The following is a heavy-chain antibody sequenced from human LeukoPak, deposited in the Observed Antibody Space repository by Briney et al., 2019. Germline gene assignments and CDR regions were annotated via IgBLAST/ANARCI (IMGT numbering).Heavy chain of an antibody. CDR1: GFTFSNYG. J-gene: IGHJ4*02. D-gene: IGHD6-19*01. CDR2: ISYDGSD. CDR3: ARANSSAWHNFDF. V-gene: IGHV3-30*19. Sequence: GGSLRLSCAASGFTFSNYGMHWVRQAPGKGLEWVAVISYDGSDYYADSVKGRFTISRDNSRDTLYLEMNSLRTEDRAVYYCARANSSAWHNFDFWGQGTLVTVSS.